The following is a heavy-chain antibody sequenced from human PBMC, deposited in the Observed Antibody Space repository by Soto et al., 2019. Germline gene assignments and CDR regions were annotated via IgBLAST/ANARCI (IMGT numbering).Heavy chain of an antibody. CDR1: GGSISCYY. J-gene: IGHJ4*02. Sequence: QVQLQESGPGLVKPSETLSLTCTVSGGSISCYYWSWIRQPPGKGLEWIGYIYYSGSTNYNPSLKSRVTISVDTSKNQFSLKLSSVTAADTAVYYCARGGRRGSGSYRWWGQGTLVTVSS. CDR3: ARGGRRGSGSYRW. V-gene: IGHV4-59*01. D-gene: IGHD3-10*01. CDR2: IYYSGST.